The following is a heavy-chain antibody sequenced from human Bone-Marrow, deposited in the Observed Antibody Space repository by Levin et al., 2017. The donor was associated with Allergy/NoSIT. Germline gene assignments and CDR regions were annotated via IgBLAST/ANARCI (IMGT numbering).Heavy chain of an antibody. CDR1: GFTSA. D-gene: IGHD3-16*01. CDR3: AKDDSQLGGYYHGMDV. CDR2: ITSGGGST. J-gene: IGHJ6*02. V-gene: IGHV3-23*01. Sequence: GGSLRLSCAASGFTSAMNWVRQAPGKGLEWVSTITSGGGSTYYADSEKGRFTISRDNSKNTLYLQMNSLRAEDTAVYYCAKDDSQLGGYYHGMDVWGQGTTVTVSS.